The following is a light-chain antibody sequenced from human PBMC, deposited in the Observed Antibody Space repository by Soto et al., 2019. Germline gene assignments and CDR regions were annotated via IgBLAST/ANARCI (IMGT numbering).Light chain of an antibody. CDR3: QHCDTSWP. Sequence: IVTITCQASQDINNYLNWYQQKPGKPPKLLILNASTLGSGVPSRFSGSGSGTEFTLTISGLQPDDFATYYCQHCDTSWPFGQGTKVDI. CDR1: QDINNY. CDR2: NAS. V-gene: IGKV1-13*02. J-gene: IGKJ1*01.